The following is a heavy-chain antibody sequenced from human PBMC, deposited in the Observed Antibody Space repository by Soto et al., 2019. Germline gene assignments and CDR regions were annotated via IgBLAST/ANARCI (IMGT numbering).Heavy chain of an antibody. CDR3: ARVESSGWPRVDAFDI. CDR1: GYTFTSYA. CDR2: INAGNGNT. Sequence: GASVKVSCKASGYTFTSYAMHWVRQAPGQRLEWMGWINAGNGNTKYSQKFQGRVTITRDTSASTAYMELSSLRSEDTAVYYCARVESSGWPRVDAFDIWGQGTMVTVSS. D-gene: IGHD6-19*01. J-gene: IGHJ3*02. V-gene: IGHV1-3*01.